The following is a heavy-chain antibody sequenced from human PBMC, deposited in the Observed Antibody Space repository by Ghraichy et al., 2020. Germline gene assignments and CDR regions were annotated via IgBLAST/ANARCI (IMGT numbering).Heavy chain of an antibody. D-gene: IGHD2-15*01. CDR3: AKSTYCGGGSCYSDNYYGMDV. V-gene: IGHV3-30*18. Sequence: GGSRRLSCAASGFTFSSYGIHWVRQAPGKGLEWVAVISYDGSNKYYADSVKGRFTISRDNSKNTLYLQMNSLRAGDTAVYYCAKSTYCGGGSCYSDNYYGMDVWGQGTTVTVSS. CDR1: GFTFSSYG. J-gene: IGHJ6*02. CDR2: ISYDGSNK.